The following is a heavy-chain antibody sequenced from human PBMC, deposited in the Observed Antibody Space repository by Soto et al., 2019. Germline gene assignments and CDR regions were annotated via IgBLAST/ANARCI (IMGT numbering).Heavy chain of an antibody. CDR3: EKDIETYYYDRSPGGPLYSYGMDV. CDR2: ISWDSGSI. D-gene: IGHD3-22*01. Sequence: PGGSLRLSCAASGFTFDDYAMHWVRQAPGKGLEWVSGISWDSGSIGYADSVKGRFTISRDNAKNSLYLQMNSLRAEDTALYYSEKDIETYYYDRSPGGPLYSYGMDVWGQGTTVTVSS. V-gene: IGHV3-9*01. CDR1: GFTFDDYA. J-gene: IGHJ6*02.